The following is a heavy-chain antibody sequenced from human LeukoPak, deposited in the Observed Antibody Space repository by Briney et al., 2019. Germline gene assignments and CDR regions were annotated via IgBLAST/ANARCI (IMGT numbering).Heavy chain of an antibody. CDR3: ADRYCSGVSC. Sequence: SETLSLTCTVSGGSISSSSYYWGWIRQPPGKGLEWIGSIYYSGSTYYNPYLKSRVTISIDTSKNQFSLKLSSVTASDTAVYYCADRYCSGVSCWGQGTLVTVSS. CDR2: IYYSGST. CDR1: GGSISSSSYY. J-gene: IGHJ4*02. D-gene: IGHD2-15*01. V-gene: IGHV4-39*01.